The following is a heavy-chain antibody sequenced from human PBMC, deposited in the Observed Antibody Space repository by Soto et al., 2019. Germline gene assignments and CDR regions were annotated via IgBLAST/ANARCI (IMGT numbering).Heavy chain of an antibody. V-gene: IGHV4-4*07. CDR3: ARDWNTKVRGFYYGMDV. J-gene: IGHJ6*02. CDR1: GGSISSYY. CDR2: INTSGST. Sequence: PSETLSLTCTASGGSISSYYWTWIRQPPGKGLEWIGRINTSGSTNYNPSLKSRVTISVDKSKNKFYLKLSSVTAADTAVYYCARDWNTKVRGFYYGMDVWGQGTTVTVSS. D-gene: IGHD3-10*01.